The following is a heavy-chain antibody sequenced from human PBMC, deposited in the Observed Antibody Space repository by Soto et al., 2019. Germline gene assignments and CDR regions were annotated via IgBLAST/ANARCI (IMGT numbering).Heavy chain of an antibody. V-gene: IGHV5-51*01. CDR1: GYSFTSYW. J-gene: IGHJ3*02. CDR2: IYPGDSDT. CDR3: ARPADSSGWQDAFDI. Sequence: GESLKLSCKGSGYSFTSYWIGWVRQMPGKGLEWMGIIYPGDSDTRYSPSFQGQVTISADKSISTAYLQWSSLKASDTAMYYCARPADSSGWQDAFDIWGQGTMVTVSS. D-gene: IGHD6-19*01.